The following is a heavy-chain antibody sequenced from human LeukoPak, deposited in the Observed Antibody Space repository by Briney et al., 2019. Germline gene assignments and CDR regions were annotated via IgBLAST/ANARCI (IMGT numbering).Heavy chain of an antibody. CDR1: GDSIINAGNY. CDR2: IYYSGNT. J-gene: IGHJ3*02. CDR3: AREKGNDALDI. V-gene: IGHV4-31*03. Sequence: SETLSLTCNVSGDSIINAGNYWTWIRQHPGKGLEWIGYIYYSGNTYYNPSLKSRVIMSIDTSKNQFSLTPNSLTAADTAMYYCAREKGNDALDIWGQGTMVTVSS.